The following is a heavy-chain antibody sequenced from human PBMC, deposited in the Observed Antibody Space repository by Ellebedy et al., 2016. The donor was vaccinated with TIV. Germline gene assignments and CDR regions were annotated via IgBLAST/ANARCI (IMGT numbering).Heavy chain of an antibody. Sequence: MPSETLSLTCGVSGASFSGSYWSYIRQTPGKGLEWIGEISLSGSPNYNPSLRGRVTMSLDTSKNHFSLNLSSVTAADTAVYYCARGLARDYWGQGTLVTVSS. CDR2: ISLSGSP. CDR3: ARGLARDY. V-gene: IGHV4-34*01. J-gene: IGHJ4*02. CDR1: GASFSGSY.